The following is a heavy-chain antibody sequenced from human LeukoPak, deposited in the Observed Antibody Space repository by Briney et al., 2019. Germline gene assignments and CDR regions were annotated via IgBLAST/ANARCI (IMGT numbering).Heavy chain of an antibody. CDR1: GFTFSSNW. V-gene: IGHV3-74*01. CDR2: LSSDGMTI. D-gene: IGHD5/OR15-5a*01. J-gene: IGHJ6*03. CDR3: ARGGTALSTLDYMDV. Sequence: GGSLRLSCAASGFTFSSNWMHWVRQAPGKGLVWVSRLSSDGMTITYADFVKGRFTISRDNAKNMLFLQMDSLRAEDTAVYFCARGGTALSTLDYMDVWGKGTTVTVSS.